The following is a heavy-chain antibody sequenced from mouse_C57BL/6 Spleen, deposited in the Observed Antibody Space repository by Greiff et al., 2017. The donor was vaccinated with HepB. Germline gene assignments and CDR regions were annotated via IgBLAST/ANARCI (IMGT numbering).Heavy chain of an antibody. CDR1: GYTFTSYG. CDR3: ARDRVTTVVGPFAY. V-gene: IGHV1-81*01. J-gene: IGHJ3*01. CDR2: IYPRSGNT. D-gene: IGHD1-1*01. Sequence: VQLQQSGAELARPGASVKLSCKASGYTFTSYGISWVKQRTGQGLEWIGEIYPRSGNTYYNEKFKGKATLTADKSSSTADMELRSLTSEDSAVYFCARDRVTTVVGPFAYWGQGTLVTVSA.